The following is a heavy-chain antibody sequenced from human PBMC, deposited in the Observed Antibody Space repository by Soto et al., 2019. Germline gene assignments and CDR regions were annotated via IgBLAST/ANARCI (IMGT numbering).Heavy chain of an antibody. D-gene: IGHD3-22*01. V-gene: IGHV3-21*01. CDR2: ISSSSSYI. CDR1: GFTFSSYS. Sequence: EVQLVESGGGLVKPGGSLRLSCAASGFTFSSYSMNWVRQAPGKGLEWVSSISSSSSYIYYADSVKGRFTISRDNAKNPLYLEINRLRGGDTAVDYCARDSYDRSGYLSPGDYWGQGTLVTVSS. CDR3: ARDSYDRSGYLSPGDY. J-gene: IGHJ4*02.